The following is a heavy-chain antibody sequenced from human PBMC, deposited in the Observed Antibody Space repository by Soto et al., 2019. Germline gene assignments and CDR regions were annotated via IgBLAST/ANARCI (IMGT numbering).Heavy chain of an antibody. CDR1: GYTFTSYD. J-gene: IGHJ4*02. CDR2: MNPNSGNT. CDR3: ARGTKNTAARPRLYYFDY. Sequence: QVQLVQSGAEVKKPGASVKVSYKASGYTFTSYDINWVRQATGQGLEWMGWMNPNSGNTGYAQKFQGRVTMTRNTSISTAYMELSSLRSEDTAVYYCARGTKNTAARPRLYYFDYWGQGTLVTVSS. V-gene: IGHV1-8*01. D-gene: IGHD6-6*01.